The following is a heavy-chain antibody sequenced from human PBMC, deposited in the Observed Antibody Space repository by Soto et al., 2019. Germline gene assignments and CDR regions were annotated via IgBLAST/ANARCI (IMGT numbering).Heavy chain of an antibody. V-gene: IGHV3-23*01. CDR1: GFTFSSYA. CDR2: ISSSGGST. J-gene: IGHJ6*02. Sequence: GGSLRLSCAASGFTFSSYAMSWVRQAPGKGLEWVSTISSSGGSTYYADSVKGRFTISRDNSKNTLYLQMNSLRAEDTAVYYCAKSFDILTCSPIVLYYYYYGMDVWGQGTTVTVSS. D-gene: IGHD3-9*01. CDR3: AKSFDILTCSPIVLYYYYYGMDV.